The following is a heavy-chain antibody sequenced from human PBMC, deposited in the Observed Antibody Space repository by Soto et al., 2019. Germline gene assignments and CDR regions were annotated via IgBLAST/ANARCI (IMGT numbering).Heavy chain of an antibody. CDR2: TYYRSKWYS. CDR1: GDSVSGNSAA. V-gene: IGHV6-1*01. CDR3: VRVVDYYYYGMDV. Sequence: SRTLSLTCAMSGDSVSGNSAAWNWIRQSPSRGLEWLGRTYYRSKWYSDSAVSVKSRITINSDTPKNQFTLQLNSVTPEDTAVYYCVRVVDYYYYGMDVWGQGTTVTV. D-gene: IGHD2-15*01. J-gene: IGHJ6*02.